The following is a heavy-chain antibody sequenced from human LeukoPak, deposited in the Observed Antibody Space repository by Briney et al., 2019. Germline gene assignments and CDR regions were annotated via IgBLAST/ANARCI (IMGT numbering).Heavy chain of an antibody. J-gene: IGHJ4*02. CDR3: ARMGSSRTYFDY. D-gene: IGHD6-13*01. V-gene: IGHV2-70*11. CDR2: IDWDDDK. Sequence: SGPALEKPTQTLRLTFTFSGFSRTTSGMCVSWIRQPPGKALEWLARIDWDDDKYYSTSLKTRLTISKDTSKNQVVLTMTNMDPVDTATYYCARMGSSRTYFDYWGQGTLVTVSS. CDR1: GFSRTTSGMC.